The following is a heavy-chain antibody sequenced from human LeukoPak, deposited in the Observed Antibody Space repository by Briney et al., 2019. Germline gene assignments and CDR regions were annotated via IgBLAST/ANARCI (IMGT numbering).Heavy chain of an antibody. J-gene: IGHJ4*02. CDR3: ARGPYCSSTSCDGEGLDH. CDR1: GYTFTSYD. CDR2: MNPNSGNT. D-gene: IGHD2-2*01. Sequence: ASVKVSCKASGYTFTSYDINWVRQATGQGFEWMGWMNPNSGNTGYAQKFQGRVTMTRNTSMSTAYMELSSLTSEDTAVYYCARGPYCSSTSCDGEGLDHWGQGTLVTVSS. V-gene: IGHV1-8*01.